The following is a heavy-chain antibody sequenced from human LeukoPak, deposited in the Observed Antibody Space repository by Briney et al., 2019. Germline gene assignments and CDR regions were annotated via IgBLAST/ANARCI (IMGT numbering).Heavy chain of an antibody. J-gene: IGHJ5*02. V-gene: IGHV1-2*02. CDR2: INPNSGGT. CDR3: ARGHLGYCSSTSCYYWFDP. CDR1: GYTFTGYY. D-gene: IGHD2-2*01. Sequence: ASVKVSCKASGYTFTGYYMHWVRQAPGQGLEWMGWINPNSGGTNYAQKFQGRVTMTRDTSISTAYMELSRLRSDDTAVYYCARGHLGYCSSTSCYYWFDPWAREPWSPSPQ.